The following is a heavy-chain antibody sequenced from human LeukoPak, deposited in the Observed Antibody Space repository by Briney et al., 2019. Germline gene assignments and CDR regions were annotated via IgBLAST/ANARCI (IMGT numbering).Heavy chain of an antibody. J-gene: IGHJ4*02. V-gene: IGHV3-23*01. CDR1: GFIFNNYA. CDR2: ISGSGRNT. D-gene: IGHD2-15*01. CDR3: ARDGERYCSGGSCSHIGH. Sequence: PGGSLRLSCAASGFIFNNYALSWVRQTPGKGLEWVSAISGSGRNTYYADSVKGRFTISRDNARNSLYLQMNSLRAEDTAVYYCARDGERYCSGGSCSHIGHWGQGTLVSVSS.